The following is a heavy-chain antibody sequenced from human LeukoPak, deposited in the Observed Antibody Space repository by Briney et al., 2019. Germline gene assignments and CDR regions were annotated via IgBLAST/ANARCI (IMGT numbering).Heavy chain of an antibody. CDR2: IYPGDSDT. CDR1: GSSFTSYW. J-gene: IGHJ3*02. CDR3: ATSRIAVAGTGGVVGAPHAFDI. Sequence: GESLKISCKGSGSSFTSYWIGWVRQMPGKGLEWMGIIYPGDSDTRYSPSFQGQVTISADKSISTAYLQWSSLKASDTAMYYCATSRIAVAGTGGVVGAPHAFDIWGQGTMVTVSS. V-gene: IGHV5-51*01. D-gene: IGHD6-19*01.